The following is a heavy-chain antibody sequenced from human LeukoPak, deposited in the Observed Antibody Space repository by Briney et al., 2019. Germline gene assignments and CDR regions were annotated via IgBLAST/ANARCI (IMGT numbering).Heavy chain of an antibody. J-gene: IGHJ4*02. D-gene: IGHD6-25*01. CDR1: GFTFSDCD. V-gene: IGHV3-21*06. CDR3: GKAFPPLRVAAAGDY. Sequence: GGSLRLSCTASGFTFSDCDMYWFCQAPRKGLRWVSSISYMGDHRYYAHSAKDWFTISRDNAKNSLYLQMDNLRADGTGVYYCGKAFPPLRVAAAGDYWGQGTLVPVSS. CDR2: ISYMGDHR.